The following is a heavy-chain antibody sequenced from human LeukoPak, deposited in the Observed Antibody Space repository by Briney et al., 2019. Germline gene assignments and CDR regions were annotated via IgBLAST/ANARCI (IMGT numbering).Heavy chain of an antibody. V-gene: IGHV5-51*01. CDR2: IYPGDSDT. D-gene: IGHD6-6*01. J-gene: IGHJ5*02. CDR1: GYSFTSYW. Sequence: AESLKISCKGSGYSFTSYWIGWVRQMPGKGLEWMGIIYPGDSDTRYSPSFQGQVTISADKSISTAYLQWSSLKASDTAMYYCARHVSTREYINWFDPWGQGTLVTVSS. CDR3: ARHVSTREYINWFDP.